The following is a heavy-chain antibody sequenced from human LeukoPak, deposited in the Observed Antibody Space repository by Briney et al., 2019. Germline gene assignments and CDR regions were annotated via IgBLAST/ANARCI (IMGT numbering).Heavy chain of an antibody. CDR2: INPSGGST. Sequence: GASVKVSCKVAGYTXTSYYMHWVRQAPGQGLEWMGTINPSGGSTNYAQKFQGRVTMTRDTSTSTVYMELSSLRSEDTAVYYCARDFGSFCDYWGQGTLVTVSS. J-gene: IGHJ4*02. V-gene: IGHV1-46*01. D-gene: IGHD3-10*01. CDR1: GYTXTSYY. CDR3: ARDFGSFCDY.